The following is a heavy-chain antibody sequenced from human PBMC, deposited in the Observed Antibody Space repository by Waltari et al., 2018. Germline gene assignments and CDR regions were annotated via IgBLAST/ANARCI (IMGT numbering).Heavy chain of an antibody. D-gene: IGHD6-19*01. J-gene: IGHJ2*01. Sequence: QLQLQESGPGLVKPSETLSITCPVSGVSMDDSTYYSGLIRQPPGKGLEWFGSVYYNVNTHHNPSLKSRVTVSGDTSKNQFSLMLNSVTAADTAVYYCVRHRLAWYFDLWGRGTLVTVSS. CDR2: VYYNVNT. CDR1: GVSMDDSTYY. CDR3: VRHRLAWYFDL. V-gene: IGHV4-39*01.